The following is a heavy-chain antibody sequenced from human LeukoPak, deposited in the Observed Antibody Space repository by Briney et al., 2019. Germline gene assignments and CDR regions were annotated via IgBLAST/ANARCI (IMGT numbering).Heavy chain of an antibody. Sequence: SETLSLTCTVSGGSISSYYWTWIRQPPGKGLEWIGYFYYSGSTNYNPSLKSRVTISVDTSKNQFSLKLSSVTAADTAVYYCARDQVGYCSSTSCFNDPGFGYFQHWGQGTLVTVSS. CDR1: GGSISSYY. CDR3: ARDQVGYCSSTSCFNDPGFGYFQH. D-gene: IGHD2-2*01. J-gene: IGHJ1*01. CDR2: FYYSGST. V-gene: IGHV4-59*01.